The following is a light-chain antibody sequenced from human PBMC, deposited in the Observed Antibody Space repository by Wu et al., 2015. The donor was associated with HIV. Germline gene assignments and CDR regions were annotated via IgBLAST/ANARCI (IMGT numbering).Light chain of an antibody. J-gene: IGKJ1*01. Sequence: EVVMTQSPATLSVSPGERATISCWASQSINSNLAWYQRKPGQAPRLLIYGASTRATGIPARFSGSGSGTEFTLTISSLQSEDFAVYYCQQYNNWPPGTFGQGTKVEIK. CDR3: QQYNNWPPGT. CDR2: GAS. V-gene: IGKV3-15*01. CDR1: QSINSN.